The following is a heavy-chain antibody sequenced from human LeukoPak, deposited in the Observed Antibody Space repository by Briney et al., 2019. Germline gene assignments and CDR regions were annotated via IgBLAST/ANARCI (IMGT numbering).Heavy chain of an antibody. CDR3: VSGYGPLWPTAPFDF. V-gene: IGHV5-51*01. J-gene: IGHJ4*02. CDR2: IYPGDSDT. D-gene: IGHD5-12*01. CDR1: GYSFTSHW. Sequence: GESLKISCKDSGYSFTSHWIGWVRQMPGKGLEWMGIIYPGDSDTRYSPSFQGQVTISADKSTSTAYLQWSSLRASDTAMYYCVSGYGPLWPTAPFDFWGQGTLVTLSS.